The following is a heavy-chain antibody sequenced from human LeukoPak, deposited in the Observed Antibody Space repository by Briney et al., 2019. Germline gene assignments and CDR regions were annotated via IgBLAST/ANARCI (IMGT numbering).Heavy chain of an antibody. D-gene: IGHD6-13*01. J-gene: IGHJ4*02. CDR1: GFTFSNYG. CDR2: ISSSGSSK. V-gene: IGHV3-48*03. CDR3: VREYSSTWYAGRGLFDY. Sequence: GGSLRLSCTASGFTFSNYGMNWVRQAPGKGLEWLSYISSSGSSKYYTDSVKGRVTISRDNAKNSLYLQMNSLRAEDTAIYYCVREYSSTWYAGRGLFDYWGQGTLVTVSS.